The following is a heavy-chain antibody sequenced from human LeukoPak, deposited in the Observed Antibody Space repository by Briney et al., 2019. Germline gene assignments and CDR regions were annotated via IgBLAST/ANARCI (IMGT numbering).Heavy chain of an antibody. J-gene: IGHJ2*01. V-gene: IGHV4-4*07. Sequence: KPSETLSLTCTVSGGSISSYYWSWIRQPAGKGLEWIGRIYTSGSTNYNPSLKSRVTISVDKSKNQFSLKLSSVTAADTAVYYCARGLKSGSYYGYFDLWGRGTLVTVSS. CDR3: ARGLKSGSYYGYFDL. CDR1: GGSISSYY. D-gene: IGHD1-26*01. CDR2: IYTSGST.